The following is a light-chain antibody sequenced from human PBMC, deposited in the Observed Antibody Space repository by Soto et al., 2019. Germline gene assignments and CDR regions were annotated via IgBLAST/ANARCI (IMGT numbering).Light chain of an antibody. CDR2: GAS. J-gene: IGKJ1*01. CDR3: QQYDSSPKT. Sequence: EIVLTHSPGTLSLSPWERATLSLSASQSVSSTYLAWYQQKPGQAPRLLIYGASSRATGIPDRFSGSGSGTDFTLTISRLEPEDFAVYYCQQYDSSPKTFGQGTKVDIK. V-gene: IGKV3-20*01. CDR1: QSVSSTY.